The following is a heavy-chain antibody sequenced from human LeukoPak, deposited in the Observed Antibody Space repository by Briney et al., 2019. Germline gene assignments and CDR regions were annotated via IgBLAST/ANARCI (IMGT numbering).Heavy chain of an antibody. J-gene: IGHJ3*02. Sequence: PGGSLRLSCAASGFTFSSYAMSWVRQAPGKGLEWVSAISGSGGSTYYADSVKGRFTISRDNSKNTLYLQIKSLSAEDTAVYYCAKSKASSGYADAFDIWGKATMVTVSS. CDR1: GFTFSSYA. V-gene: IGHV3-23*01. CDR3: AKSKASSGYADAFDI. CDR2: ISGSGGST. D-gene: IGHD3-22*01.